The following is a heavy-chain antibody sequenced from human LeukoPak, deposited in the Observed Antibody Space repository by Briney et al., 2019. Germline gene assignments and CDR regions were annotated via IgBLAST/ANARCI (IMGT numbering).Heavy chain of an antibody. CDR1: GFTFSSYA. Sequence: GVSLRLSCAASGFTFSSYAMTWVRQAPGKGLEWVSVISDTGAITYYADSLKGRFTVSRDNSRIPLFLQMSSLRAEDTAFYYCATLRERRVTYHRFNYWGQGTLVTVSS. D-gene: IGHD1-26*01. CDR2: ISDTGAIT. J-gene: IGHJ4*02. CDR3: ATLRERRVTYHRFNY. V-gene: IGHV3-23*01.